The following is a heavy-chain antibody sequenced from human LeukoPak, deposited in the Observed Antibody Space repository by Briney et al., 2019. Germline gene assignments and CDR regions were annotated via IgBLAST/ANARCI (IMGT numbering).Heavy chain of an antibody. CDR3: ARGPAHYSVSSGYYRNWCGL. CDR2: INPNSGGT. Sequence: ASVTVSCKASGYAFISYYRHWVRQAPGQGLEWMGWINPNSGGTNYAHKFQGRITMTRDTPINTAHMELSMLTSDDTAVYSCARGPAHYSVSSGYYRNWCGLWGQGTLVTVSS. D-gene: IGHD3-22*01. J-gene: IGHJ5*02. CDR1: GYAFISYY. V-gene: IGHV1-2*02.